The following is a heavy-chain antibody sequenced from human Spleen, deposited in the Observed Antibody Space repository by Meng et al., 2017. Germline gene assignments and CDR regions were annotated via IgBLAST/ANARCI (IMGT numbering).Heavy chain of an antibody. Sequence: GESLKISCAASGFTFSSYAMTWVRQAPGKGLEWVSIIYTGGSTYYADSVKGRFTISRDNSKNTLNLQMNSLRAEDTAVYYCAREDYGSGSYYYWGQGTLVTVSS. J-gene: IGHJ4*02. CDR1: GFTFSSYA. CDR3: AREDYGSGSYYY. CDR2: IYTGGST. D-gene: IGHD3-10*01. V-gene: IGHV3-66*02.